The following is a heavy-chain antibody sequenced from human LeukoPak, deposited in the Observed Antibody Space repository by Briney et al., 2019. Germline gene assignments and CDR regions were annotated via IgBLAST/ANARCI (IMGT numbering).Heavy chain of an antibody. CDR2: IKEDGSVN. Sequence: GGSLRLSCAASGFTFSTYWMSWVRQAPGKGLEWVANIKEDGSVNAYVDSVKGRFTISRDNAKNSLDLQMHSLRVEDAAVYYCARLSTVVTFDYWGQGTLVTASS. D-gene: IGHD4-23*01. J-gene: IGHJ4*02. V-gene: IGHV3-7*01. CDR1: GFTFSTYW. CDR3: ARLSTVVTFDY.